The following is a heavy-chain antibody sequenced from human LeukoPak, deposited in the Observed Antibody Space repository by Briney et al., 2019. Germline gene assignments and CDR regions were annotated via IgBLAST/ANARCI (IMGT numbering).Heavy chain of an antibody. D-gene: IGHD6-6*01. J-gene: IGHJ4*02. CDR1: GGSISSYY. CDR3: AGHSEDRQLFGIYNYFDY. Sequence: PSETLSLTCTVSGGSISSYYWSWIRQPPGKGLEWIGYIYYSGSTNYNPSLKSRVTISVDTSKNQLSLKLSSVTAADTAVYYCAGHSEDRQLFGIYNYFDYWGQGTLVTVSS. CDR2: IYYSGST. V-gene: IGHV4-59*08.